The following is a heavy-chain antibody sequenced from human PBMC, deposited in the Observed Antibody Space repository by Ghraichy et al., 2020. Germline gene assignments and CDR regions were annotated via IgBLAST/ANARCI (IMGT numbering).Heavy chain of an antibody. CDR3: AKDMMDGQDAFDI. CDR2: ISWEGGST. D-gene: IGHD2-2*03. V-gene: IGHV3-43*01. CDR1: GFTFDDYT. Sequence: GGSLRLSCAASGFTFDDYTMHWVRQAPGKGLEWVSLISWEGGSTYYADSVKGRFTISRDNNKNSLYLQMNSLRTEDTALYYCAKDMMDGQDAFDIWGQGTMVTVSS. J-gene: IGHJ3*02.